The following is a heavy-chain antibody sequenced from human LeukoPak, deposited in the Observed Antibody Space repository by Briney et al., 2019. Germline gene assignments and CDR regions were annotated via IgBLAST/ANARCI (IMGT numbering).Heavy chain of an antibody. J-gene: IGHJ6*02. V-gene: IGHV4-59*01. CDR1: GGSISSYY. Sequence: SETLSLTCTVSGGSISSYYWSWIRQPPGKGLEWIGYIYYSGSTNYNPSLKSRVTISVDTSKNQFSLKLSSVTAADTSVYYCARTRGSYGSGSYYPPPDYYYYGMDVWGQGTTVTVSS. CDR2: IYYSGST. D-gene: IGHD3-10*01. CDR3: ARTRGSYGSGSYYPPPDYYYYGMDV.